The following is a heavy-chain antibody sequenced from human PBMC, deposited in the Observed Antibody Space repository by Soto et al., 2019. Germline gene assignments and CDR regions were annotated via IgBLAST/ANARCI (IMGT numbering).Heavy chain of an antibody. Sequence: VKVSCKASGFTFTSSAMQWVRQARGQRLEWIGRNVVGSGNTNYAQKFQKRVTITRDMSTSTAYMELRSLRSEDTAVYYCAADPLYQPPLISMVRGAPDAFDIWGKGTLVTVSS. CDR2: NVVGSGNT. CDR1: GFTFTSSA. J-gene: IGHJ3*02. CDR3: AADPLYQPPLISMVRGAPDAFDI. D-gene: IGHD3-10*01. V-gene: IGHV1-58*02.